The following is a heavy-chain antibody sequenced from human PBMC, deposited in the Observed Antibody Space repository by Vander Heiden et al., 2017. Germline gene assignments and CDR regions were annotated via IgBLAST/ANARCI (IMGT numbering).Heavy chain of an antibody. D-gene: IGHD5-12*01. CDR3: AKPGLRLRNYYDY. V-gene: IGHV3-23*01. J-gene: IGHJ4*02. CDR1: GFPFSSYA. Sequence: EVQLLESGGGLVQPGGSLTLSCAASGFPFSSYAMSWVRQAPGKGLEWVSAISGSGGSTYYADSVKGRFTISRDNSKNTLYLQMNSLRAEDTAVYYCAKPGLRLRNYYDYWGQGTLVTVSS. CDR2: ISGSGGST.